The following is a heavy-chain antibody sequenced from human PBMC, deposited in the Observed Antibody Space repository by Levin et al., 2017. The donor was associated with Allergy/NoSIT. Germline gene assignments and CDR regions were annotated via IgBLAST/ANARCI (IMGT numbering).Heavy chain of an antibody. CDR1: GYTFTGYH. V-gene: IGHV1-2*02. CDR3: AVDMLKVTPGDY. Sequence: ASVKVSCEASGYTFTGYHMHWVRQAPGQGLEWMGDINPYSGATTYAQKFQGRVAMTRDTSINTVYMDLSSLTSDDTAVYYCAVDMLKVTPGDYWGQGSLVTVSS. CDR2: INPYSGAT. J-gene: IGHJ4*01. D-gene: IGHD2-21*02.